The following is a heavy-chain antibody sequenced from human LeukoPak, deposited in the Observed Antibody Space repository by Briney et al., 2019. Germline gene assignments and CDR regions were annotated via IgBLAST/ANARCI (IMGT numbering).Heavy chain of an antibody. CDR2: ISHSGNT. V-gene: IGHV4-34*01. CDR1: GGSFSGYY. Sequence: PSETLSLTCAVYGGSFSGYYWSWIRQPPGKGLEWIGEISHSGNTNFNPSLKSRVTISVDTSKNQFSLKLSSVTAADTAVYYCASGTFPYYFDYWGQGTLVTVSS. CDR3: ASGTFPYYFDY. D-gene: IGHD3-16*01. J-gene: IGHJ4*02.